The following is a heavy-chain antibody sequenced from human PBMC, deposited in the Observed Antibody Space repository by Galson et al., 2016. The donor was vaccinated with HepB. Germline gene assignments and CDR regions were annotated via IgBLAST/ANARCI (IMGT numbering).Heavy chain of an antibody. Sequence: SLRLSCAASGFTFSNYSMHWVRQAPGKGLEWVAVFCYDRSNKYCADSVKGRFTISRDNSKNTLYLQMNSLRAEDTAVYYCARDMSTTGEYYYHYWGQGTLVTVSS. CDR1: GFTFSNYS. J-gene: IGHJ4*02. CDR2: FCYDRSNK. V-gene: IGHV3-30*03. CDR3: ARDMSTTGEYYYHY. D-gene: IGHD3-10*01.